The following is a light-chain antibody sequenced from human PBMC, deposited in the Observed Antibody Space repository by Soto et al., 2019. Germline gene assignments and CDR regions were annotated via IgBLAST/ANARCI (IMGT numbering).Light chain of an antibody. CDR3: QQYNNWPPIT. J-gene: IGKJ5*01. CDR1: KSVSSK. V-gene: IGKV3D-15*01. Sequence: ETVMTQSPATLSVSPGERATLSCWASKSVSSKLAWYQQKPGQAPRLLIYGASTRATGIPARFSGSGSGTAFTLSIRSRQTEDSAVYYCQQYNNWPPITVGQGTRRESK. CDR2: GAS.